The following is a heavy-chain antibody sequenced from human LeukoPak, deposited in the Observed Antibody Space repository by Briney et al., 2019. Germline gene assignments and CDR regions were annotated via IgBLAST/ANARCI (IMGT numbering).Heavy chain of an antibody. J-gene: IGHJ4*02. V-gene: IGHV3-23*01. CDR1: GFTFYNYA. CDR2: VSGDGQRT. D-gene: IGHD2-2*01. Sequence: LPGGSLRLSCAGYGFTFYNYAMSWVRQAPGKGLEWVSSVSGDGQRTFYADSVKGRFTISRDNSMNTLSLQMNSLRAEDTAVYYCAKEQDNRLLLSHFDYWGQGILVPVS. CDR3: AKEQDNRLLLSHFDY.